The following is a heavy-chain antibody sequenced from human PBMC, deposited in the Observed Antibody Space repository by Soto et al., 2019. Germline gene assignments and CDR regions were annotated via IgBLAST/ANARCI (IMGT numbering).Heavy chain of an antibody. CDR3: ARAPPGGEERITIFGVNRPILY. D-gene: IGHD3-3*01. V-gene: IGHV1-2*02. J-gene: IGHJ4*02. CDR2: INHNSGGT. CDR1: GYPFTGYY. Sequence: GDSVKVSCKDSGYPFTGYYMHWVRQAPGQGLEWMGWINHNSGGTNYAQKFHGRVTMTRATSSSTAYMGLSRLRSDDTAVYYCARAPPGGEERITIFGVNRPILYWGQG.